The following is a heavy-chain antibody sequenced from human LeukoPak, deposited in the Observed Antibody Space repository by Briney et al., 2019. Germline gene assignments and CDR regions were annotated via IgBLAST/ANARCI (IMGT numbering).Heavy chain of an antibody. CDR2: ISSSGSTI. J-gene: IGHJ4*02. D-gene: IGHD1-26*01. Sequence: LTCTVSGYSISSGYYWGWIRQAPGKGLEWVSYISSSGSTIYYADSVKGRFTISRDNAKNSLYLQMNSLRAEDTAVYYCAREGASGSYGYWGQGTLVTVSS. CDR1: GYSISSGYY. V-gene: IGHV3-11*01. CDR3: AREGASGSYGY.